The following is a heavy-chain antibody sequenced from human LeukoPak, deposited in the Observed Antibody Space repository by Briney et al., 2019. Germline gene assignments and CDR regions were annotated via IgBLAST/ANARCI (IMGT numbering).Heavy chain of an antibody. D-gene: IGHD3-10*01. V-gene: IGHV4-39*01. Sequence: SETLSLTCTVSGGSISSSSYYWGWIRQPPGKGLEWIGSIYYSGSTYYNPSLKSRVTISVDTSKNQFSLKLSSVTAADTAVYYCARHCHRKPNPMVRGIPDYFDYWGQGTLVTVSS. CDR3: ARHCHRKPNPMVRGIPDYFDY. J-gene: IGHJ4*02. CDR2: IYYSGST. CDR1: GGSISSSSYY.